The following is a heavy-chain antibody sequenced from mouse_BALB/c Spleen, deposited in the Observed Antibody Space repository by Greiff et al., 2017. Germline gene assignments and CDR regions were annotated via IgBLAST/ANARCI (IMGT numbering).Heavy chain of an antibody. CDR2: ISYDGSN. CDR3: ASGYGNYFDY. CDR1: GYSITSGYY. J-gene: IGHJ2*01. Sequence: EVQRVESGPGLVKPSQSLSLTCSVTGYSITSGYYWNWIRQFPGNKLEWMGYISYDGSNNYNPSLKNRISITRDTSKNQFFLKLNSVTTEDTATYYCASGYGNYFDYWGQGTTLTVSS. D-gene: IGHD2-2*01. V-gene: IGHV3-6*02.